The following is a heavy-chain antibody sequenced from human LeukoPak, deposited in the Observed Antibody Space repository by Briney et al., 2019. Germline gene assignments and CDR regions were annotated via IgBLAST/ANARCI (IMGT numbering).Heavy chain of an antibody. J-gene: IGHJ3*02. CDR1: GFTFSRYW. CDR3: ARAFAKAFDI. CDR2: IKEDGSAM. Sequence: GRSLRLSCAASGFTFSRYWMNWVRQAPGKGLEWVANIKEDGSAMDYVDSVKGRFTISRDNAKNSLYLRMNSLRVEDTAVYYCARAFAKAFDIWGQGTMVTVSS. D-gene: IGHD2-21*01. V-gene: IGHV3-7*01.